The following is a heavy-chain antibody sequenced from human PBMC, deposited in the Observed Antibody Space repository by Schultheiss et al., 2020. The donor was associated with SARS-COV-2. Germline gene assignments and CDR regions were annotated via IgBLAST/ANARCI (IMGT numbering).Heavy chain of an antibody. CDR3: ARGGYCSSTSCSTSLNWFDP. V-gene: IGHV3-30*04. CDR2: IWYDGSNK. J-gene: IGHJ5*02. CDR1: GFTFSNYA. Sequence: GGSLRLSCTASGFTFSNYAMHWVRQGPGKGLEWVAVIWYDGSNKYYADSVKGRFTISRDNSKNTLYLQMNSLRAEDTAVYYCARGGYCSSTSCSTSLNWFDPWGQGTLVTVSS. D-gene: IGHD2-2*01.